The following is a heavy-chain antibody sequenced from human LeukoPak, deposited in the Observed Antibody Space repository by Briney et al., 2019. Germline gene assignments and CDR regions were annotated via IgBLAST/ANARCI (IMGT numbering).Heavy chain of an antibody. V-gene: IGHV1-69*01. J-gene: IGHJ4*02. CDR3: ARGIAYVWGSYRYTLNYFDY. D-gene: IGHD3-16*02. CDR2: IIPIFGTA. Sequence: SVKVSCKASGGTFSSYAISWVRQAPGQGLEWMGGIIPIFGTANYAQKFQGRVTITADESTSTAYMELSSLRSEDTAVYYCARGIAYVWGSYRYTLNYFDYWGQGTLVTVSS. CDR1: GGTFSSYA.